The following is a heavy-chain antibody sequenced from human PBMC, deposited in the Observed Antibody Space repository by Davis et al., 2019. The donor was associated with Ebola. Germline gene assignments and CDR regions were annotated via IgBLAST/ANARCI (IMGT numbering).Heavy chain of an antibody. CDR3: SGTTVTTDY. D-gene: IGHD4-17*01. Sequence: ESLKTPCAASGFTFSGSAMHWVRQASGKGLEWVGRIRSKAISYATAYAASVKGRFTISRDDSKNTACLKMNSLKTEDTAVYYCSGTTVTTDYWGQGTLVTVSS. CDR1: GFTFSGSA. J-gene: IGHJ4*02. V-gene: IGHV3-73*01. CDR2: IRSKAISYAT.